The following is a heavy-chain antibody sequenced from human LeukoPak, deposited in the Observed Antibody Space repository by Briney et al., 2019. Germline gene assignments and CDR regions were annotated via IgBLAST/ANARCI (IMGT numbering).Heavy chain of an antibody. CDR3: ARGDYGDYW. CDR1: GFTFSSYA. J-gene: IGHJ4*02. CDR2: ISYDGSNK. V-gene: IGHV3-30*04. D-gene: IGHD4-17*01. Sequence: GGSLRLSCAASGFTFSSYAMHWVRQAPGKGLEWVAVISYDGSNKHYADSVKGRFTISRDNSKNTLYLQMNSLRAEDTAVYYCARGDYGDYWWGQGTLVTVSS.